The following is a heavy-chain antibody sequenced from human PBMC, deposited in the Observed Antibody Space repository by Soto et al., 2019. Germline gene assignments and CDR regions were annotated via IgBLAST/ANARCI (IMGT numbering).Heavy chain of an antibody. V-gene: IGHV5-51*01. D-gene: IGHD2-2*01. Sequence: LGESLKISCKGSGYSFTSYWTGWVRQMPGKGLEWMGIIYPGDSDTRYSPSFQGQVTISADKSISTAYLQWSSLKASDTAMYYCARAPCSSTSCYALDYYYGMDVWGQGTTVTVS. CDR1: GYSFTSYW. J-gene: IGHJ6*02. CDR3: ARAPCSSTSCYALDYYYGMDV. CDR2: IYPGDSDT.